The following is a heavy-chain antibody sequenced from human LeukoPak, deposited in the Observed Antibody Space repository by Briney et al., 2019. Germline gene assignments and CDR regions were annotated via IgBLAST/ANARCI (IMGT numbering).Heavy chain of an antibody. CDR2: IYYSGST. V-gene: IGHV4-39*01. CDR1: GGSISSSSYY. D-gene: IGHD2-15*01. CDR3: ARHSGLLHYYYYYYMDV. J-gene: IGHJ6*03. Sequence: SETLSLICTVSGGSISSSSYYWGWIRQPPGKGLEWIGSIYYSGSTYYNPSLKSRVTISVDTSKNQFSLKLSSVTAADTAVYYCARHSGLLHYYYYYYMDVWGKGTTVTVSS.